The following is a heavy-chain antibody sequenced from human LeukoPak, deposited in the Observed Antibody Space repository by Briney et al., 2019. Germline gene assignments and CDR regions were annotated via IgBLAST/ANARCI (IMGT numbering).Heavy chain of an antibody. J-gene: IGHJ6*02. CDR1: GYTFTSYS. D-gene: IGHD2-15*01. CDR3: ARGGRDLPYYYYGMDV. V-gene: IGHV1-18*01. Sequence: ASVKVSCKASGYTFTSYSISWVRQAPGQGLEWMGWISAYNGNTNYAQKLQGRVTMTTDTSTSTAYMKLRSLRSDDTAVYYCARGGRDLPYYYYGMDVWGQGTTVTVSS. CDR2: ISAYNGNT.